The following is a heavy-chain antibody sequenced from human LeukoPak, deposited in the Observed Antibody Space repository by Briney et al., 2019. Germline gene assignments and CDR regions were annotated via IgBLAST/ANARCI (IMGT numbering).Heavy chain of an antibody. V-gene: IGHV3-30*18. Sequence: GGSLRLSCAASGFTFSSYGMHWVRQAPGKGLEWVAVISYDGSNKYYADSVKGRSTISRDNSKNTLYLQMNSLRAEDTAVYYCANGYCSGGSCYSDYYYGMDVWGKGTTVTVSS. CDR3: ANGYCSGGSCYSDYYYGMDV. CDR1: GFTFSSYG. D-gene: IGHD2-15*01. J-gene: IGHJ6*04. CDR2: ISYDGSNK.